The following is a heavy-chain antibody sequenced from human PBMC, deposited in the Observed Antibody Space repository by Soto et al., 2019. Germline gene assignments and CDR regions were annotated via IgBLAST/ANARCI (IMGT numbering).Heavy chain of an antibody. D-gene: IGHD5-18*01. V-gene: IGHV5-10-1*01. CDR3: ARQVGAAMVTRKGRFDP. CDR2: IDPSDSYT. J-gene: IGHJ5*02. CDR1: GYSFTSYW. Sequence: PGESLKISCKGSGYSFTSYWISWVRQMPGKGLEWMGRIDPSDSYTNYSPSFQGHVTISADKSISTAYLQWSSLKASDTAMYYCARQVGAAMVTRKGRFDPWGQGTLVTVSS.